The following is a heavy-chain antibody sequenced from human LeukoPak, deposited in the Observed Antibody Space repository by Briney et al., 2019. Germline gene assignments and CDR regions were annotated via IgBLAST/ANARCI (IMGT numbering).Heavy chain of an antibody. V-gene: IGHV1-3*01. CDR3: ARSPPDSSGYYSLHYYYYGMDV. CDR2: INAGNGNT. CDR1: GYTFTSYA. D-gene: IGHD3-22*01. Sequence: ASVKVSCKASGYTFTSYAMHWVRQAPGQRLEWMGWINAGNGNTKYSQKFQGRVTITRDTSASTAYMEPSSLRSEDTAVYYCARSPPDSSGYYSLHYYYYGMDVWGQGTTVTVSS. J-gene: IGHJ6*02.